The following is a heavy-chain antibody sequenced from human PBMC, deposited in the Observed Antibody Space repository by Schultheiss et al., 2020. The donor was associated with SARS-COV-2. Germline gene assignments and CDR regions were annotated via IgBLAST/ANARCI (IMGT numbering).Heavy chain of an antibody. CDR1: GYTFTSYG. CDR3: ARFHRYSSGYYEHYYYGMDV. CDR2: ISAYNGNT. D-gene: IGHD3-22*01. V-gene: IGHV1-18*04. J-gene: IGHJ6*02. Sequence: ASVKVSCKASGYTFTSYGISWVRQAPGQGLEWMGWISAYNGNTNYAQKLQGRVTMTTDTSTSTAYMELRSLRSDDTAVYYCARFHRYSSGYYEHYYYGMDVWGQGTTVTVSS.